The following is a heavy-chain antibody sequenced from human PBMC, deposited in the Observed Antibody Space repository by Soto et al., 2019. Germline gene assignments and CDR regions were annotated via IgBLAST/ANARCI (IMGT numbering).Heavy chain of an antibody. Sequence: ETVAITCTVPRGSSSSSGYYWGGIRQPPGKGLEWIGSIYYSGSTYYNPSLKSRVTISVDTSKNQFSLKLSSVTAADTAVYYCASTPRSFSTKLELTWFDARDQALLVTVFS. D-gene: IGHD1-7*01. CDR1: RGSSSSSGYY. CDR2: IYYSGST. J-gene: IGHJ5*02. CDR3: ASTPRSFSTKLELTWFDA. V-gene: IGHV4-39*01.